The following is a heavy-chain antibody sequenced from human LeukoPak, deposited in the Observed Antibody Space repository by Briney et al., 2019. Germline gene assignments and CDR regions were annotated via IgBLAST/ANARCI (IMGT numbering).Heavy chain of an antibody. J-gene: IGHJ5*02. CDR3: ARDSVVVVPSLGLDP. CDR2: IYYSGST. CDR1: GGSISSSQYF. Sequence: PSETLSLTCTVSGGSISSSQYFWGWIRQPPGKGLEWIGSIYYSGSTYDNPSLKSRLTMSVDPSKNQFFLNLSSVTDADTAVYYCARDSVVVVPSLGLDPWGQGTLVTVSS. V-gene: IGHV4-39*07. D-gene: IGHD2-2*01.